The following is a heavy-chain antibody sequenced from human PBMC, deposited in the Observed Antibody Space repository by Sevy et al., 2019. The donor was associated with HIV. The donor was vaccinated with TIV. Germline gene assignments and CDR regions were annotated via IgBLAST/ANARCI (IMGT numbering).Heavy chain of an antibody. V-gene: IGHV4-39*01. CDR3: ARPRTAGAHRGGLDYFDP. D-gene: IGHD6-13*01. J-gene: IGHJ5*02. CDR2: IYYSGST. Sequence: SETLSLTCIVSGASMSSSRHYWGWIRQSPGKGLEWIGSIYYSGSTYYNPSLESRVTISVDTSKNQFSLRLTSVTAADTAIYYCARPRTAGAHRGGLDYFDPWGQGTLVTVSS. CDR1: GASMSSSRHY.